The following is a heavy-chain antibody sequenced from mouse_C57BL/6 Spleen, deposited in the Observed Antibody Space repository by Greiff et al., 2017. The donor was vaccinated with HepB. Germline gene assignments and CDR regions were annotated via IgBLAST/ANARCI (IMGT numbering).Heavy chain of an antibody. CDR3: ARGRGRGAY. D-gene: IGHD1-1*01. Sequence: QVQLQQPGAELVRPGTSVKLSCKASGYTFTSYWMHWVKQRPGQGLEWIGVIEPSDSYTNYNQKFKGKSPLTVDTSSSTAYMQLSSLTSEDSAVYYCARGRGRGAYWGKGTLVTVSA. CDR1: GYTFTSYW. V-gene: IGHV1-59*01. J-gene: IGHJ3*01. CDR2: IEPSDSYT.